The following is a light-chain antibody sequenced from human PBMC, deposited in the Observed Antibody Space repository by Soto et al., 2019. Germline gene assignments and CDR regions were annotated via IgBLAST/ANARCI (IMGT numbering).Light chain of an antibody. V-gene: IGKV1-5*01. CDR1: QTISSW. CDR3: QQSYSTTWT. Sequence: IQMTQSPSTLSASVGDRVTITCRASQTISSWLAWYQQEPGKAPKLLIYDASSLESGVPSRFSGSGSGTEFTLTISSLQPDDFATYSCQQSYSTTWTFGQGTKVDIK. CDR2: DAS. J-gene: IGKJ1*01.